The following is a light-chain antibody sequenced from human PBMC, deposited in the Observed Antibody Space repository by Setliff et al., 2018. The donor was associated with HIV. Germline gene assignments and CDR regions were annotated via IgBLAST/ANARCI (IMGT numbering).Light chain of an antibody. CDR2: AAS. Sequence: DIQMTQSPSSVSASVGDRVTITCQASQDISSWLAWYQQKPGKAPKLLIYAASSLQSGVPSRFSGSGSGTDFTLTISSLHPEDFATYYCQQANSFPYTFGQGTKVDIK. V-gene: IGKV1-12*01. CDR3: QQANSFPYT. J-gene: IGKJ2*01. CDR1: QDISSW.